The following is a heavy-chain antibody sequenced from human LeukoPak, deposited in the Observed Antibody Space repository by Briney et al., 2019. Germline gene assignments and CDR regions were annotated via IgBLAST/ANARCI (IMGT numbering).Heavy chain of an antibody. J-gene: IGHJ4*02. CDR1: GFTFSSYI. V-gene: IGHV3-21*01. CDR2: ISSSSSYI. D-gene: IGHD5-12*01. Sequence: GGSLRLSCAASGFTFSSYIMNWVRQAPGKWLEWVSSISSSSSYIYYADSVKGRFTISRDNAKNSLYLQMNSLRAEDTAVYYCARDRLSRWLREGGIDYWGQGTLVTVSS. CDR3: ARDRLSRWLREGGIDY.